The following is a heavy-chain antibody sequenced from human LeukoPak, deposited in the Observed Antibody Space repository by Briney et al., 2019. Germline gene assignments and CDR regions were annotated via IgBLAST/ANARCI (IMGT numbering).Heavy chain of an antibody. CDR3: AKSERLTMIGGWAPTFDY. J-gene: IGHJ4*02. V-gene: IGHV3-66*01. CDR2: LYSDGST. CDR1: GFTVSSKY. Sequence: GGSLRLSCAASGFTVSSKYMSWVRQAPGKGLEWVSVLYSDGSTYYADSVEGRFTISRDNSKNTVYLQMNSLRVEDTAVYYCAKSERLTMIGGWAPTFDYWGQGTLVTVSS. D-gene: IGHD3-22*01.